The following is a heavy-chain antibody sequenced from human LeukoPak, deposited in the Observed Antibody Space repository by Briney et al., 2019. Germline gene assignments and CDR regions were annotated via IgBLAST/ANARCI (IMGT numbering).Heavy chain of an antibody. CDR1: GGSISSGDYY. CDR3: ARAPRGSYLLSAFDI. D-gene: IGHD1-26*01. CDR2: IYYSGST. J-gene: IGHJ3*02. V-gene: IGHV4-30-4*08. Sequence: PSETLSLTCTVSGGSISSGDYYWSWIRQPPGKGLEWIGYIYYSGSTYYNPSLKSRVTISVDTSKNQFSLKLSSVTAADTAVYYCARAPRGSYLLSAFDIWGQGTMVTASS.